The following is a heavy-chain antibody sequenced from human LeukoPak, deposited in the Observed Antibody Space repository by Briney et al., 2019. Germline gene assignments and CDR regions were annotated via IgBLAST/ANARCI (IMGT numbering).Heavy chain of an antibody. CDR3: ARTGYYDFWSGYQDN. CDR1: GGSISSYY. D-gene: IGHD3-3*01. Sequence: PSETLSLTCTVSGGSISSYYWSWIRQPPGKGLEWIGYIYYSGSTNYNPSLKSRATISVDTSKNQFSLKLSSVTAADTAVYYCARTGYYDFWSGYQDNWGQGTLVTVSS. V-gene: IGHV4-59*01. J-gene: IGHJ4*02. CDR2: IYYSGST.